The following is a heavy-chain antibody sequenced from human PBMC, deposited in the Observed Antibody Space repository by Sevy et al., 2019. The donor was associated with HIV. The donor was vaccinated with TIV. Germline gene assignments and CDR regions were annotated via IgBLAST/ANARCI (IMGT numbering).Heavy chain of an antibody. V-gene: IGHV3-30*02. CDR3: AKNPYDNNAFDI. CDR1: GFPFSSYA. J-gene: IGHJ3*02. CDR2: IQSDGGNQ. D-gene: IGHD3-22*01. Sequence: EGSLRLSCTASGFPFSSYAIHWIRQAPGNGLEWVAYIQSDGGNQYYGDSVKGRFTISRDNSKNTVYLQMNSLRVEDMAVYYCAKNPYDNNAFDIWGQGTMVTVSS.